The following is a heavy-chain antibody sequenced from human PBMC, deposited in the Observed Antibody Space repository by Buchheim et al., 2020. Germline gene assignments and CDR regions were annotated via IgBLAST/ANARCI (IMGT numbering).Heavy chain of an antibody. CDR2: INPDGGGT. Sequence: QVQLVQSGAEVKKPGASVKVSCKTSGYTFTAYYLHWVRQAPGQGLEWMGWINPDGGGTDYVERFQGRGTMTRDTSISTAYMELTTLRSDDTAVYYCARDPSGTRYHWNVFEYWGQGTL. CDR1: GYTFTAYY. D-gene: IGHD1-20*01. J-gene: IGHJ4*02. CDR3: ARDPSGTRYHWNVFEY. V-gene: IGHV1-2*02.